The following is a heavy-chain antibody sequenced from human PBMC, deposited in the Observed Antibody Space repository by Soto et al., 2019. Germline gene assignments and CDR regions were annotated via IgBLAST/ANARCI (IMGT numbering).Heavy chain of an antibody. J-gene: IGHJ6*02. V-gene: IGHV1-24*01. Sequence: ASVKVSCKVSGYTLTELCMHWVRQAPGKGLEWMGGFDPEDGETIYAQKFQERVTITRDMSTSTAYMELSSLRSEDTAVYYCAAGGGDYGALRPSRNYYGMDVWGQGTTVTVSS. CDR1: GYTLTELC. CDR3: AAGGGDYGALRPSRNYYGMDV. CDR2: FDPEDGET. D-gene: IGHD4-17*01.